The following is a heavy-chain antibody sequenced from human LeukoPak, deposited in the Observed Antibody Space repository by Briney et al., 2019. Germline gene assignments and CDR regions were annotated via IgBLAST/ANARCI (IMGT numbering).Heavy chain of an antibody. V-gene: IGHV1-69*11. CDR2: IIPILSQV. CDR3: VTGGAYRDAFDI. D-gene: IGHD3-10*01. J-gene: IGHJ3*02. CDR1: GGTFSTYA. Sequence: SVKVSCKASGGTFSTYAINWVRQAPGHGLEWMGRIIPILSQVNYAQKFQGRVSITADESTSTAYMDLSSLRSEDTAVYYCVTGGAYRDAFDIWGQGTMVIVSS.